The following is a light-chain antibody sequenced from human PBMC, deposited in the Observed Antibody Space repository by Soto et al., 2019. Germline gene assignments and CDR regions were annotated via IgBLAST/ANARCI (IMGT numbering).Light chain of an antibody. CDR1: QPVNNN. CDR3: QQYEKWPPSIT. Sequence: IEMTQSPATLSASPGDRATLSCRASQPVNNNLAWYQQKPGQAPRLLIYGVSTRATGISARYSGGGSVTEFTLTISSLQSEDFALYYCQQYEKWPPSITFCQGTRLEIK. J-gene: IGKJ5*01. CDR2: GVS. V-gene: IGKV3-15*01.